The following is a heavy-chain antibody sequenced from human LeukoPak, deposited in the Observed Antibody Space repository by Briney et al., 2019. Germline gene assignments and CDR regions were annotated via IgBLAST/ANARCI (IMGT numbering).Heavy chain of an antibody. V-gene: IGHV4-59*01. Sequence: SETPSLTCTVSGGSISSYCWSWIRQPPGKGLEWIGYIYYSGSTNYNPSLKSRVTISVDTSKNQFSLKLSSVTAADTAIYYCARDYGSGNSQIFDYWGQGTLVTVSS. D-gene: IGHD3-10*01. CDR1: GGSISSYC. CDR3: ARDYGSGNSQIFDY. J-gene: IGHJ4*02. CDR2: IYYSGST.